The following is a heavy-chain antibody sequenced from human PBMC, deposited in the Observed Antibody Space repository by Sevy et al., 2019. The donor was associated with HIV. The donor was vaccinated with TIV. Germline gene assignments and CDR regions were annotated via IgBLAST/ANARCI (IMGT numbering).Heavy chain of an antibody. D-gene: IGHD3-16*02. V-gene: IGHV4-59*01. CDR3: ARALQNYYYGMDV. CDR1: GDSISNYC. CDR2: IYDSRST. Sequence: SETLSLTCTVSGDSISNYCWSWIRQPPGKGLEWIGYIYDSRSTNYNPSLKSRVTISVDKSKNQFSLKLSSVTAADTAVYYCARALQNYYYGMDVWGQGTTVTVSS. J-gene: IGHJ6*02.